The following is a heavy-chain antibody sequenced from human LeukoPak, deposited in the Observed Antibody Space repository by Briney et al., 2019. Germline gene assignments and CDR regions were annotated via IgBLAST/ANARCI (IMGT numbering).Heavy chain of an antibody. CDR1: GFSVSNNY. V-gene: IGHV3-23*01. Sequence: GGSLRLSCAVSGFSVSNNYMNWVRQAPGKGLEWVSAISGSGGSTYYADSVKGRFTISRDNSKNTLYLQMNSLRAEDTAVYYCAKDRSKTSYYYDSSNWGQGTLVTVSS. J-gene: IGHJ4*02. CDR2: ISGSGGST. D-gene: IGHD3-22*01. CDR3: AKDRSKTSYYYDSSN.